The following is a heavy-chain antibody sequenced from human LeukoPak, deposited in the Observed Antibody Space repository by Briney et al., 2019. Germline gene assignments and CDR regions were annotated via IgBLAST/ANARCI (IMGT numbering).Heavy chain of an antibody. Sequence: GGSLRLSCAVSGFPFITYNMNWVRQAPGKGLVWVSRINHDGSSTNYADSVKGRFTISRDNAKNTVYLQMNSLRAEDTAVYYCVRDWGYDSSGYWQKYFDTWGQGTLVTVSS. CDR1: GFPFITYN. V-gene: IGHV3-74*01. CDR3: VRDWGYDSSGYWQKYFDT. CDR2: INHDGSST. D-gene: IGHD3-22*01. J-gene: IGHJ4*02.